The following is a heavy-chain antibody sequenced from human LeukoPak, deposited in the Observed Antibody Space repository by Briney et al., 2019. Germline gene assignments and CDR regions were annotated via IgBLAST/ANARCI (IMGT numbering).Heavy chain of an antibody. CDR3: AREGSMTARPFVSIDY. J-gene: IGHJ4*02. D-gene: IGHD6-6*01. CDR1: GGSISTYY. CDR2: IHTSGNT. V-gene: IGHV4-4*07. Sequence: PSETLSLTCTVSGGSISTYYWSWIRQPAGKGLEWIGRIHTSGNTDYNPSLKSRGIMSVDTSKNQFSLKLSSVTAADTAVYYCAREGSMTARPFVSIDYWGQGTLVTISS.